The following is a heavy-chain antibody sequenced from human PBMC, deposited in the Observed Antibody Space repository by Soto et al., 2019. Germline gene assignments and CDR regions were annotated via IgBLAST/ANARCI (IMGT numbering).Heavy chain of an antibody. CDR3: ASDNGMDGCFDP. CDR2: ITSSSSTI. CDR1: GFTFSRYS. J-gene: IGHJ5*02. V-gene: IGHV3-48*02. D-gene: IGHD2-8*01. Sequence: WGSLRLSCAASGFTFSRYSMNWVRQAPGKGLEWISYITSSSSTIYYADSVKGRFTISRDNAKNSLYLQMNSLRDEDTAMYYCASDNGMDGCFDPWGKGSMVRVAS.